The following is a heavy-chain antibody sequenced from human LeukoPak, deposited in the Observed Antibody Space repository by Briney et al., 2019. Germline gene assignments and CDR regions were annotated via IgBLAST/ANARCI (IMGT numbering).Heavy chain of an antibody. CDR2: IYSGGST. V-gene: IGHV3-66*01. CDR1: GFTVSSNY. Sequence: GGSLRLSCAASGFTVSSNYMSWVRQAPGKGLEWVTVIYSGGSTYYADSVKGRFTISRDNSKNTLYLQMNSLRAEDTAVYYCAREDRSGSYPDYWGQGTLVTVSS. D-gene: IGHD3-10*01. CDR3: AREDRSGSYPDY. J-gene: IGHJ4*02.